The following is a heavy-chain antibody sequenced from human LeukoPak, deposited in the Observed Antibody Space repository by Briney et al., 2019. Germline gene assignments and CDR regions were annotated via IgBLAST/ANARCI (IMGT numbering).Heavy chain of an antibody. CDR1: GFTFDDYA. V-gene: IGHV3-9*03. D-gene: IGHD5-12*01. J-gene: IGHJ2*01. Sequence: GGSLRLSCAASGFTFDDYAMHWVRQAPGKGLEWVSGISWNSGSIGYADSVKGRSTISRDNAKNSLYLQMNSLRAEGMALYYCAKGVATITSLNWYFDLWGRGTLVTVSS. CDR2: ISWNSGSI. CDR3: AKGVATITSLNWYFDL.